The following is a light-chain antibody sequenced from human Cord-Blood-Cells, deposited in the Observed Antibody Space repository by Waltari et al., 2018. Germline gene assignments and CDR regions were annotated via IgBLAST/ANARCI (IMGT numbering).Light chain of an antibody. CDR3: QQYYSTPYS. CDR1: QSVLYRSNNKNY. J-gene: IGKJ2*03. Sequence: DIVMTQSPDSLAVSLGERATINCKSSQSVLYRSNNKNYLAWYQQKPGQPTKLLIYWASTRESGVPYRCSGSGSGTDFTITISSLQAEDVAVYYCQQYYSTPYSFGQGTKLEIK. V-gene: IGKV4-1*01. CDR2: WAS.